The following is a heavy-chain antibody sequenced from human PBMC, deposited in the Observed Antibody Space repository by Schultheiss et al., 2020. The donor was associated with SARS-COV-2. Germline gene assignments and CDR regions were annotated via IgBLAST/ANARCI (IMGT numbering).Heavy chain of an antibody. CDR2: ISSSSSTI. V-gene: IGHV3-48*01. J-gene: IGHJ6*03. CDR1: GFTFSSYA. Sequence: GGSLRLSCAASGFTFSSYAMSWVRQAPGKGLEWVSYISSSSSTIYYADSVKGRFTISRDNSKNTLYLQMNSLRAEDTAVYYCARANLEVFRENYYYYYMDVWGKGTTVTVSS. CDR3: ARANLEVFRENYYYYYMDV. D-gene: IGHD3-3*01.